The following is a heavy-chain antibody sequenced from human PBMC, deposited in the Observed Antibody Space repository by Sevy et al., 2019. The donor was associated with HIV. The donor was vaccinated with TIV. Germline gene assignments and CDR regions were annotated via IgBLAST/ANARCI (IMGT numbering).Heavy chain of an antibody. CDR3: ARDLYYGSGSYYDY. V-gene: IGHV1-8*01. D-gene: IGHD3-10*01. CDR2: MNPKNGNI. Sequence: ASVKVSCKASGYTFSRNDIAWVRQATGQGLEWMGWMNPKNGNIDYAQQFQGRVTITKDTSISTVYMELTSLRSDDTAIYYCARDLYYGSGSYYDYWGQGTLVTVSS. CDR1: GYTFSRND. J-gene: IGHJ4*02.